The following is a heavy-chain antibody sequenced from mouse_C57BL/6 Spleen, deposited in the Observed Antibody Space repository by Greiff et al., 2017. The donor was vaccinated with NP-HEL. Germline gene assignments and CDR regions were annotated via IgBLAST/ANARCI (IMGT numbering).Heavy chain of an antibody. Sequence: VQLQQPGAELVKPGASVKMSCKASGYTFTSYWITWVKQRPGQGLEWIGDIYPGSGSTNYNEKFKSKATLTVDTSSSTAYMQLSSLTSEDSAVYYCARDDGSSPYYAMDYWGQGTSVTVSS. D-gene: IGHD1-1*01. CDR3: ARDDGSSPYYAMDY. V-gene: IGHV1-55*01. CDR2: IYPGSGST. CDR1: GYTFTSYW. J-gene: IGHJ4*01.